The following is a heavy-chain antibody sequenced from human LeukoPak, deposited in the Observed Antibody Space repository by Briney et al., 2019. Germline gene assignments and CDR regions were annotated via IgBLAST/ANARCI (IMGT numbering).Heavy chain of an antibody. CDR3: AMCTVIASSWSLDY. J-gene: IGHJ4*02. V-gene: IGHV4-39*01. CDR2: IYYSGNT. CDR1: AGSIISNY. D-gene: IGHD6-13*01. Sequence: SETLSLTCTVSAGSIISNYWGWIRQPPGKGLEWIGSIYYSGNTYNNPSLKSRVTISVDTSKNQLSLKLTSVTAADTAVYYCAMCTVIASSWSLDYWGQGTLVTVSS.